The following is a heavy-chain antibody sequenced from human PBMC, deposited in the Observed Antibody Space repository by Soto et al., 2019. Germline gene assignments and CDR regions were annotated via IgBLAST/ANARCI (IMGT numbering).Heavy chain of an antibody. CDR3: ARQGVRGFYYYYGMDV. V-gene: IGHV4-34*01. CDR2: INHSGST. D-gene: IGHD3-10*01. CDR1: GGSFSGYY. J-gene: IGHJ6*02. Sequence: SETLSLTCAVYGGSFSGYYWSWIRQHPGKGLEWIGEINHSGSTNYNPSLKSRVTISVDTSKNQFSLKLSSVTAADTAVYYCARQGVRGFYYYYGMDVWGQGTTVTVSS.